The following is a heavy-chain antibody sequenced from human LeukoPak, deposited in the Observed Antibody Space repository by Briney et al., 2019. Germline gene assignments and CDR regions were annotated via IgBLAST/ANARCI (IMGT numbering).Heavy chain of an antibody. CDR1: GFTVSSNY. CDR3: ARDTKYCSGGSCYPTPHYYGMDV. V-gene: IGHV3-66*01. CDR2: IYSGGST. D-gene: IGHD2-15*01. Sequence: GGSLRLSCAASGFTVSSNYMSWVRQAPGKGLEWVSVIYSGGSTYYAGSVKGRFTISRDNSKNTLYLQMNSLRAEDTAVYYCARDTKYCSGGSCYPTPHYYGMDVWGQGTTVTVSS. J-gene: IGHJ6*02.